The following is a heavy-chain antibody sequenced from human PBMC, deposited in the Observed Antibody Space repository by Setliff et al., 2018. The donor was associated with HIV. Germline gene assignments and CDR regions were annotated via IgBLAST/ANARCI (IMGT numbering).Heavy chain of an antibody. CDR1: GGSISSGSYY. J-gene: IGHJ6*02. CDR2: IYYSGST. Sequence: PSETLSLTCSVSGGSISSGSYYWNWIRQPAGKGLAWIGYIYYSGSTNYNPSLKSRVTISVDTSKNQFSLKLSSVIAADTAVYYCARIFGDQGYYYGMDVWGQGTVVTVSS. D-gene: IGHD3-3*01. CDR3: ARIFGDQGYYYGMDV. V-gene: IGHV4-61*10.